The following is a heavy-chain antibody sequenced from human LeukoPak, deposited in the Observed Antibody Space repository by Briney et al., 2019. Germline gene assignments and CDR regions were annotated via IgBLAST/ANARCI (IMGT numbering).Heavy chain of an antibody. CDR3: ARENGHRQWLVQENWFDP. V-gene: IGHV1-18*01. D-gene: IGHD6-19*01. Sequence: GASVKVSCKASGYTFTSYGISWVRQAPGQGLEWMGWISAYNDNTNYAQKLQGRVTMTTDTSTSTAYMELRSLRSDDTAVYYCARENGHRQWLVQENWFDPWGQGTLVTVSS. CDR1: GYTFTSYG. J-gene: IGHJ5*02. CDR2: ISAYNDNT.